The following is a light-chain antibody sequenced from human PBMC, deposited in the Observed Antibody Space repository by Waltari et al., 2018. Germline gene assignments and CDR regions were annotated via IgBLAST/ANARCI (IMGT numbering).Light chain of an antibody. CDR2: EVS. Sequence: QSHLTQPASVSGSPGQSITISCTVTSSDVGGYNYVSWYQQHPGNDPKLMIYEVSNRPSGVCNRFSGPKAGTTASLTISGLQAEDEGEYECSSYTSSSTWVFGGGNKLTVL. V-gene: IGLV2-14*01. CDR3: SSYTSSSTWV. J-gene: IGLJ3*02. CDR1: SSDVGGYNY.